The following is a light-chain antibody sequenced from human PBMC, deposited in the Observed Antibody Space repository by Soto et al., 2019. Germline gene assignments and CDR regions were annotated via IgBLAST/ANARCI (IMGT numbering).Light chain of an antibody. CDR3: SSYTSSSTLV. J-gene: IGLJ1*01. CDR2: EVT. Sequence: QSALTQPASVSGSPGQSITISCTGTSSDVGGYHYVSWYQHHPGKAPKLMIYEVTNRPSGVSNRFSGSKSGNTASLTISGLQAEDEAAYYCSSYTSSSTLVFGTGTKLTVL. V-gene: IGLV2-14*01. CDR1: SSDVGGYHY.